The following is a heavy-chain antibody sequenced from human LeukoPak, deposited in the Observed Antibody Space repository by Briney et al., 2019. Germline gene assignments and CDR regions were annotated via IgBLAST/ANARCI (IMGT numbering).Heavy chain of an antibody. CDR3: ARALEVVKFDY. V-gene: IGHV3-21*01. Sequence: GGSLRLSCAASGFTFSSYSMNWVRQAPGKGLEWVSSISTTSSYIYYADSVKGRFTISRDNAKNSLYLQMNSLRAEDTAVYYCARALEVVKFDYWGQGTLVTVSS. J-gene: IGHJ4*02. CDR2: ISTTSSYI. CDR1: GFTFSSYS. D-gene: IGHD3-22*01.